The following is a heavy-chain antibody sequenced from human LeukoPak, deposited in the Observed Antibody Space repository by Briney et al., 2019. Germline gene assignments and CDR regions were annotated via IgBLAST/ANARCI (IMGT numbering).Heavy chain of an antibody. V-gene: IGHV3-48*04. CDR2: ISSSGSTI. CDR1: GFTFSSYA. J-gene: IGHJ5*02. Sequence: GGSLRLSCAASGFTFSSYAMSWVRQAPGKGLEWVSYISSSGSTIYYADSVKGRFTISRDNAKNSLYLQMNSLRAEDTAVYYCARELDDFWSGDNWFDPWGQGTLVTVSS. CDR3: ARELDDFWSGDNWFDP. D-gene: IGHD3-3*01.